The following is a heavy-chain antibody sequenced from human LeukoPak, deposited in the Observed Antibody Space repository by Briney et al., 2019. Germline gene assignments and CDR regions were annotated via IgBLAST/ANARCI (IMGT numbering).Heavy chain of an antibody. Sequence: GGSLRLSCAASGFTFSSYAMSWVSQAPGKGLEWVSAISGSGGSTYYADSVKGRFTISRDNSKNTLYLQMNSLRAEDTAVYYCANEAYDSSGYSLFDYWGQGTLVTVSS. CDR3: ANEAYDSSGYSLFDY. J-gene: IGHJ4*02. D-gene: IGHD3-22*01. CDR2: ISGSGGST. CDR1: GFTFSSYA. V-gene: IGHV3-23*01.